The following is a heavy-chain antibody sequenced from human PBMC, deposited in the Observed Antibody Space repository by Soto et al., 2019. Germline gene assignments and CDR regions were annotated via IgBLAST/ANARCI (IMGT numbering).Heavy chain of an antibody. CDR1: GYTFTSYY. D-gene: IGHD1-26*01. CDR2: INPSGGST. Sequence: ASVKVSCKASGYTFTSYYMHWVRQAPGQGLEWMGIINPSGGSTSYAQKFQGRVTMTRDTSTSTVYMELSSLRSEDTAVYYCARDHGIVGATYYFDYWGQGTLVTVS. J-gene: IGHJ4*02. CDR3: ARDHGIVGATYYFDY. V-gene: IGHV1-46*01.